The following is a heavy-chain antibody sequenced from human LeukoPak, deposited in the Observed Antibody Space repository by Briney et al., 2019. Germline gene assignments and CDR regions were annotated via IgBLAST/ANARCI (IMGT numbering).Heavy chain of an antibody. CDR2: IYYSGST. Sequence: SETLSLTCTVSGGSISSGGHYWSWIRQHPAQGLEWIGYIYYSGSTYYNPSLKSRVTISVDTSENQFSLNLSSVTAADTAVYYCARDSVSTGVVRAFDYWGQGTLVTVSS. J-gene: IGHJ4*02. CDR1: GGSISSGGHY. V-gene: IGHV4-31*03. D-gene: IGHD1-26*01. CDR3: ARDSVSTGVVRAFDY.